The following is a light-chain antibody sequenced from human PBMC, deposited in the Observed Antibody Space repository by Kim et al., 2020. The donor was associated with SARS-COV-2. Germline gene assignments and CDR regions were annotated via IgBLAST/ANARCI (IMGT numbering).Light chain of an antibody. Sequence: SYELTQPPSVSVSPGQTARITCSGDALPKPYAYWYQQKPGQAPVLVIYKDSERPSGIPERFSGSSSGTTVTLTISGVQAEDEADYYCQSADSSGTYVVFGGGTQLTVL. CDR2: KDS. CDR1: ALPKPY. V-gene: IGLV3-25*03. CDR3: QSADSSGTYVV. J-gene: IGLJ2*01.